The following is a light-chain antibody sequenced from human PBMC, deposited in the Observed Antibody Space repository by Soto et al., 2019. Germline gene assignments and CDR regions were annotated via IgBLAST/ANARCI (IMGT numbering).Light chain of an antibody. J-gene: IGLJ3*02. CDR1: STDFVSYNR. CDR2: EAS. V-gene: IGLV2-18*01. CDR3: LLHYGTGTAHRWV. Sequence: QSVLTQPPSVSGSPGQSVTISCTGTSTDFVSYNRVSWYQQPPGTAPKLIIYEASNRPSGVPDRFSGSKSGNTASLTISGLQAADEADYYCLLHYGTGTAHRWVFGGGTKLTVL.